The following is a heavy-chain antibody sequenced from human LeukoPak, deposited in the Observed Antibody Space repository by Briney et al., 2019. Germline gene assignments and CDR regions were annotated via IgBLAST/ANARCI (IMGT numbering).Heavy chain of an antibody. CDR3: AREIVTRDY. Sequence: QSGGSLRLSCAASGFTFDDYAMHWVRQAPGKGLEWVSGISWNSGSIGYADSVKGRFTISRDNSKNSLYLQMNSLRVEDTAVYYCAREIVTRDYWGQGTLVTVSS. V-gene: IGHV3-9*01. CDR1: GFTFDDYA. CDR2: ISWNSGSI. D-gene: IGHD2-21*01. J-gene: IGHJ4*02.